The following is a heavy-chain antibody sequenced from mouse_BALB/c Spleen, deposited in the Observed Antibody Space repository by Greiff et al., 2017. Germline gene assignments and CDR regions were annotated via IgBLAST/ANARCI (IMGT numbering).Heavy chain of an antibody. D-gene: IGHD2-4*01. CDR3: ARGREITTGAWFAY. V-gene: IGHV2-6-7*01. CDR2: IWGDGST. Sequence: VQLVESGPGLVAPSQSLSITCTVSGFSLTGYGVNWVRQPPGKGLEWLGMIWGDGSTDYNSALKSRLSISKDNSKSQVFLKMNSLQTDDTAMYYCARGREITTGAWFAYWGQGTLVTVSA. J-gene: IGHJ3*01. CDR1: GFSLTGYG.